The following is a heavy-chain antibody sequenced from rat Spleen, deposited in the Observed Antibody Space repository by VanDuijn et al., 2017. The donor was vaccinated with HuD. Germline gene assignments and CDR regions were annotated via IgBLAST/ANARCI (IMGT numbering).Heavy chain of an antibody. J-gene: IGHJ3*01. CDR2: ISSSGGST. CDR1: GFTFSNYD. V-gene: IGHV5-27*01. CDR3: TIAFAY. Sequence: EVQLVESGGGLVQPGRSLKLSCAASGFTFSNYDMAWVRQAPTKGLEWVASISSSGGSTYYRDSVKGRLTVSRDNAKSTLYLQMDNLRSEDTATYYCTIAFAYWGQGTLVTVSS.